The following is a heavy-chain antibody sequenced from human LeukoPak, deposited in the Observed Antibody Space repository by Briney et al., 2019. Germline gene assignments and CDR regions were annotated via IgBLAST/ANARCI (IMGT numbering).Heavy chain of an antibody. D-gene: IGHD3-22*01. Sequence: GASVKVSCKASGYTFTSYGISWARQAPGQGLEWMGWISAYNGNTNYAQKLQGRVTMTTDTSTSTAYMELRSLRSDDTAVYYCARSKGGITMIVVVNSAFDVWGPGTMVTVSS. CDR2: ISAYNGNT. CDR3: ARSKGGITMIVVVNSAFDV. J-gene: IGHJ3*01. V-gene: IGHV1-18*01. CDR1: GYTFTSYG.